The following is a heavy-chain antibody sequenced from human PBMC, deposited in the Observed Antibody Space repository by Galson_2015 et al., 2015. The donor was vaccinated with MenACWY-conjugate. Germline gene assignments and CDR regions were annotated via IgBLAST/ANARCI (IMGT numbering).Heavy chain of an antibody. Sequence: SVKVSCKASGGSFSSYAISWVRQAPGQGLEWMGGIIPIFGTANYAQKFQGRVTITADESTSTAYMELSSLRSEDTAVYYCARTPGGVPAAIWYNWFDPWGQGTLVTVSS. D-gene: IGHD2-2*02. CDR3: ARTPGGVPAAIWYNWFDP. CDR1: GGSFSSYA. J-gene: IGHJ5*02. V-gene: IGHV1-69*13. CDR2: IIPIFGTA.